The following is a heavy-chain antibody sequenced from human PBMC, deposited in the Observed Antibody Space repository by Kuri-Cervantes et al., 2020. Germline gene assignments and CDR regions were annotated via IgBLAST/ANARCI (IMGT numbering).Heavy chain of an antibody. CDR1: GYTFTGYY. CDR3: ASRDQLYGDYGY. Sequence: SVKVSCKASGYTFTGYYMHWVRQAPGQGLEWMGWINPNSGGTNYAQKFKGRVTMTRDKPISTAYMELSSLRSDDTAVYYCASRDQLYGDYGYWGQGTLVTVSS. D-gene: IGHD4-17*01. V-gene: IGHV1-2*02. CDR2: INPNSGGT. J-gene: IGHJ4*02.